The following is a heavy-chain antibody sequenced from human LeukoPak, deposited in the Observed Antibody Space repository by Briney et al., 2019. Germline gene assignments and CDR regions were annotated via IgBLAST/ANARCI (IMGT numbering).Heavy chain of an antibody. Sequence: PSETLSLTCSVSGGSIRSGDHHWAWVRQPPGKGLEFIGSLDESGRPYYNRPLKSRVSISGDTSGKQFSLNLTSVTAADTAVYFCARDLGGYPFFMDVWGRGATVIVSS. CDR2: LDESGRP. V-gene: IGHV4-39*07. CDR1: GGSIRSGDHH. CDR3: ARDLGGYPFFMDV. D-gene: IGHD2-15*01. J-gene: IGHJ6*03.